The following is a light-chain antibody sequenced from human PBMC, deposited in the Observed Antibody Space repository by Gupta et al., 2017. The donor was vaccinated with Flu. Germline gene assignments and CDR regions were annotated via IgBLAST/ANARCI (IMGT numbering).Light chain of an antibody. Sequence: PSCQCASINCKVSNTCLARSNIENDLTWYQHKAGQAPKRLMYGGSRLQSGVPYRFSGSRSETEFTLTISSLQPEDFAVYYCQQYDSYPLTFGQGTKVEV. CDR2: GGS. J-gene: IGKJ1*01. CDR3: QQYDSYPLT. CDR1: SNIEND. V-gene: IGKV1-17*01.